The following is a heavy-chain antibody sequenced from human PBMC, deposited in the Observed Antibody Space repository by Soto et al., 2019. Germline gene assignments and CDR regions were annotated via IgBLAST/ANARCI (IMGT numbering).Heavy chain of an antibody. Sequence: ASVKVSCKASGYTFTSYGISWVRQAPGQGLEWMGWISAYNGNTNYAQKLQGRVTMTTDTSTSTAYMELRSLRSDDTAVYYCARSDCSSTSCYAEGWFDPWGQGTLVTVSS. V-gene: IGHV1-18*01. CDR3: ARSDCSSTSCYAEGWFDP. J-gene: IGHJ5*02. CDR2: ISAYNGNT. CDR1: GYTFTSYG. D-gene: IGHD2-2*01.